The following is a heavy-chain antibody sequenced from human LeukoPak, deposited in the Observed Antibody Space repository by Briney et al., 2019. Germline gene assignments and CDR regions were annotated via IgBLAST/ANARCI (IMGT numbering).Heavy chain of an antibody. CDR2: IYHSGST. J-gene: IGHJ4*02. D-gene: IGHD5-24*01. V-gene: IGHV4-39*02. CDR1: GGSISSSSYY. Sequence: PSETLSLTCTVSGGSISSSSYYWGWIRQPPGKGLEWIGTIYHSGSTYYNPSLKSRVTISVDTSKNQFSLKLSSVTAADTTVYYSARDGYNPIDYWGQGNLVTVSS. CDR3: ARDGYNPIDY.